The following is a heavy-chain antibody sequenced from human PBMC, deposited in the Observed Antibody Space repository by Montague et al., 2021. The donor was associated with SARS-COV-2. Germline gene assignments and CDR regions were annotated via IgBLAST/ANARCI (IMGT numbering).Heavy chain of an antibody. V-gene: IGHV4-61*02. CDR3: ARGVLRYFDWTSPFDY. CDR2: IYTSGST. CDR1: GGSISSGSYY. Sequence: TLSLTCTVSGGSISSGSYYWSWIRQPAGKGLEWIGRIYTSGSTNYNPSLKSRVTISVDTFKNQCSLKLSSVTAADTAVYYCARGVLRYFDWTSPFDYWGQGTLVTVSS. J-gene: IGHJ4*02. D-gene: IGHD3-9*01.